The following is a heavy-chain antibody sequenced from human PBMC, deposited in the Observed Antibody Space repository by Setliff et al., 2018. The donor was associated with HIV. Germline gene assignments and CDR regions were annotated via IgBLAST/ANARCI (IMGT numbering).Heavy chain of an antibody. CDR1: GDFSNIQW. Sequence: PSATLSLTCTVSGDFSNIQWWTWMRQSPGLGLQWIGSIHHSGSTYYDPSLKNRVTLSVDTSNNQVSLTLTSVTAADTAVYYCAKQPGGPSFFDHWGQGILVTVPQ. J-gene: IGHJ4*02. CDR2: IHHSGST. CDR3: AKQPGGPSFFDH. V-gene: IGHV4-59*11. D-gene: IGHD1-1*01.